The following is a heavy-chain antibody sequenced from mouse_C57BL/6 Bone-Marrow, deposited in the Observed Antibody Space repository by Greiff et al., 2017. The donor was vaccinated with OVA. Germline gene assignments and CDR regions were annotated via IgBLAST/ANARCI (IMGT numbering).Heavy chain of an antibody. D-gene: IGHD1-1*01. CDR1: GYTFSNYR. V-gene: IGHV13-2*01. CDR3: MTTGWYFDV. CDR2: ISVKSGNYGA. J-gene: IGHJ1*03. Sequence: VQLVETGGGLARPGNSLKLSCVTSGYTFSNYRMHWLRQPPGQRLEWIAVISVKSGNYGANYAESVKGRLAISRDDSKSSVYLEMSRLREEDTETYFCMTTGWYFDVWGTGTTVTVSS.